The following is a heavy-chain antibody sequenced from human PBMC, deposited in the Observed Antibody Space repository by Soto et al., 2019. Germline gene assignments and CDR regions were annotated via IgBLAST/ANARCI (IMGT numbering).Heavy chain of an antibody. D-gene: IGHD1-26*01. V-gene: IGHV3-11*01. CDR1: GFILSDYY. CDR3: ARVRYPGSYLFDH. Sequence: QVQLVESGGGLVKPGGSLRVSCAASGFILSDYYMSWIRQSPGKGLEWIAYISKSSNTIYYADSVKGRFTISRDNAENSLSLQMSTLRAEDTAVYYCARVRYPGSYLFDHWGQGTLVTVSS. CDR2: ISKSSNTI. J-gene: IGHJ4*02.